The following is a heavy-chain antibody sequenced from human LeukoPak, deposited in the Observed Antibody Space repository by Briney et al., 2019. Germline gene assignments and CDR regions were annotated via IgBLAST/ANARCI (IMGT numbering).Heavy chain of an antibody. D-gene: IGHD3-9*01. CDR1: GYTFTTYD. Sequence: ASVKVSCKASGYTFTTYDINWVRQATGQGLEWMGWMNPNSGYTGYAQKFQGRVAITRDTSISTAYMELSSLRSEDTAVYYCARVTGSIDYWGQGTLVTVSS. V-gene: IGHV1-8*03. CDR2: MNPNSGYT. CDR3: ARVTGSIDY. J-gene: IGHJ4*02.